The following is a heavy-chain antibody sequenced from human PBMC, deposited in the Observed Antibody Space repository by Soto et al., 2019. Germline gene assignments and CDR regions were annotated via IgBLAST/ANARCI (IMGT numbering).Heavy chain of an antibody. CDR1: GGSFSGYY. D-gene: IGHD2-15*01. CDR3: ASLGYCSGGSCYGNWFDP. CDR2: INHSGST. Sequence: SSETLSLTCAVYGGSFSGYYWSWIRQPPGKGLEWIGEINHSGSTNYNPSLKSRVTISVDTSKNQFSLKLSSVTAADTAVYYCASLGYCSGGSCYGNWFDPWGQGTLVTVSS. V-gene: IGHV4-34*01. J-gene: IGHJ5*02.